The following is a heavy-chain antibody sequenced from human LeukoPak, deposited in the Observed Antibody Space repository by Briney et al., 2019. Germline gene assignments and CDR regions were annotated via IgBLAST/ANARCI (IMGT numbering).Heavy chain of an antibody. CDR3: ARDTGSSGWSSFDY. D-gene: IGHD6-19*01. CDR2: ISSSSIYI. CDR1: GFTFSSYS. Sequence: GGSLRLSCAASGFTFSSYSMNWVRQAPGKGLEWVSSISSSSIYIYYADSVKGRFTISTDNAKNSLYLQMNSLRAEDTAVYYCARDTGSSGWSSFDYWGRGTLVTVSS. J-gene: IGHJ4*02. V-gene: IGHV3-21*01.